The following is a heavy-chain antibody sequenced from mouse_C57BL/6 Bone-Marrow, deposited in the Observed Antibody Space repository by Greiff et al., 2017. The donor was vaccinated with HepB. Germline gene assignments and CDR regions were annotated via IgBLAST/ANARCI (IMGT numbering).Heavy chain of an antibody. Sequence: EVHLVESGPGLVKPSQSLSLTCSVTGYSITSGYYWNWIRQFPGNKLEWMGYISYDGSNNYNPSLKNRISITRDTSKNQFFLKLNSVTTEDTATYYCARSPSYYGSSWFAYWGQGTLVTVSA. D-gene: IGHD1-1*01. J-gene: IGHJ3*01. V-gene: IGHV3-6*01. CDR2: ISYDGSN. CDR3: ARSPSYYGSSWFAY. CDR1: GYSITSGYY.